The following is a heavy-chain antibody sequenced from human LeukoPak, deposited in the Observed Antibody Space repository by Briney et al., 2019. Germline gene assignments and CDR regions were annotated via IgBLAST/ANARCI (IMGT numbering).Heavy chain of an antibody. V-gene: IGHV4-39*01. CDR1: GGSISSSSYY. J-gene: IGHJ4*02. CDR3: ARYVVYGSGKYYFDY. D-gene: IGHD3-10*01. Sequence: SETLSLTCIVSGGSISSSSYYWGWIRQPPGKGLEWIGSIYYSGSTYYNPSLKSRVTISVDTSKNQFSLKLSSVTAADTAVYYCARYVVYGSGKYYFDYWGQGTLVTVSS. CDR2: IYYSGST.